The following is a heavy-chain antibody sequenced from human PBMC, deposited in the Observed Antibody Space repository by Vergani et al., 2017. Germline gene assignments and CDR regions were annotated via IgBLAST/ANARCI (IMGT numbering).Heavy chain of an antibody. CDR3: ARVWFGEFTADV. J-gene: IGHJ6*04. D-gene: IGHD3-10*01. CDR2: IYYSGST. V-gene: IGHV4-30-4*08. Sequence: QLQLQESGPGLVKPSETLSLTCTVSGGSISSSSYYWSWIRQPPGKGLEWIGYIYYSGSTYYNPSLKSRVTISVDTSKNQFSLKLSSVTAADTAVYYCARVWFGEFTADVWGKGTTVTVSS. CDR1: GGSISSSSYY.